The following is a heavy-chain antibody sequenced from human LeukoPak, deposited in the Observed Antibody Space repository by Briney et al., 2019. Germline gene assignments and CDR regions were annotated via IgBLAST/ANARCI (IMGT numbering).Heavy chain of an antibody. D-gene: IGHD5-18*01. CDR2: INPNSGGT. V-gene: IGHV1-2*02. CDR3: ARDQARGYSYGYPGY. J-gene: IGHJ4*02. CDR1: GYTFSGFY. Sequence: ASVKVSCKASGYTFSGFYIHWVRQAPGQGLEWMGWINPNSGGTNYAQKFQGRVTMTRDTSISTAYMELSRLRSDDTAVYYCARDQARGYSYGYPGYWGQGTLVTVSS.